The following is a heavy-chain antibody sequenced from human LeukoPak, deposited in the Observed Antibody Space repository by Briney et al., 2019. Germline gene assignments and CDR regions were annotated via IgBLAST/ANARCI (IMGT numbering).Heavy chain of an antibody. Sequence: ASVKVSXKVSGYTLTELSMHWVRQAPGKGLEWMGGFDPEDGETIYAQKFQGRVTMTEDTSTDTAYMELSSLRSEDTAVYYCATSSQWELLVGYFDYWGQGTLVTVSS. V-gene: IGHV1-24*01. CDR3: ATSSQWELLVGYFDY. D-gene: IGHD1-26*01. J-gene: IGHJ4*02. CDR1: GYTLTELS. CDR2: FDPEDGET.